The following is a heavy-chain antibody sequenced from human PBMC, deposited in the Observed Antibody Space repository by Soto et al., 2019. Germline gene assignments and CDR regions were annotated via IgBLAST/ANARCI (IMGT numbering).Heavy chain of an antibody. CDR2: IYHSGST. CDR3: ARGGDGFDL. V-gene: IGHV4-31*03. CDR1: GNSLTIGGHY. J-gene: IGHJ3*01. Sequence: SETLSLTCSVSGNSLTIGGHYWTWIRQHPGKGLEWIGYIYHSGSTYYSPSLKSRVTISVDTSENQFSLKLTSMTAADTAVYYCARGGDGFDLWGQGKMVPVSS.